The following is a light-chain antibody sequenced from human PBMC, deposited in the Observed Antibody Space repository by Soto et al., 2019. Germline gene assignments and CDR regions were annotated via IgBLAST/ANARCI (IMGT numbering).Light chain of an antibody. CDR1: QSVSSTL. CDR3: QHYGDSSWT. V-gene: IGKV3-20*01. CDR2: GVS. J-gene: IGKJ1*01. Sequence: VLTQSQVALSLSSGERDTLSCRARQSVSSTLLTWYQQKPGQAPRLLIYGVSSRATGIPDRFSGSGSGTDFTLTISRVEPEDFAVYFCQHYGDSSWTFGQGSRVEIK.